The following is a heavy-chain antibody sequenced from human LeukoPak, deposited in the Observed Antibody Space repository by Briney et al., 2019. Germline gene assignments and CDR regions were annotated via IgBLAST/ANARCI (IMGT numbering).Heavy chain of an antibody. V-gene: IGHV3-30*18. J-gene: IGHJ4*02. D-gene: IGHD4-17*01. CDR1: GFTVSDNY. Sequence: PGGSLRLSCAASGFTVSDNYMSWVRQAPGKGLEWVAVISYDGSNKYYADSVKGRFTISRDNSKNTLYLQMNSLRAEDTAVYYCAKEDYGDYRDYWGQGTLVTVSS. CDR2: ISYDGSNK. CDR3: AKEDYGDYRDY.